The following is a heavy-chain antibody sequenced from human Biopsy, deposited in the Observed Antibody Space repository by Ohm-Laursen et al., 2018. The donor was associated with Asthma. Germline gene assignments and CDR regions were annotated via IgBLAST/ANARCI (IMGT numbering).Heavy chain of an antibody. CDR3: ARGDSSGWSHYYFDY. CDR2: IYSGGTS. Sequence: SLRLSCSATGFTVSRDHMFWVRQAPGKGLEWVSVIYSGGTSHTADSMRGRFTISRDFSKNTLHRQMHSLRVEDTAVYYCARGDSSGWSHYYFDYWGQGTLVTVSS. J-gene: IGHJ4*02. CDR1: GFTVSRDH. D-gene: IGHD6-19*01. V-gene: IGHV3-53*01.